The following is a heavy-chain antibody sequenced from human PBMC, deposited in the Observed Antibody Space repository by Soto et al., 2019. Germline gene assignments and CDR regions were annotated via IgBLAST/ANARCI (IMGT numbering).Heavy chain of an antibody. CDR3: ASADIGLGSLVDY. Sequence: QVQLVESGGGVVQPGRSLRLSCAASGFTFSSYGMHWVRQAPGKGLEWVAVMWYDGSKKNYADSVKGRFTISRDNSENTLYLQMNSLRAEDTAVYYCASADIGLGSLVDYWGQGTLVTVSS. J-gene: IGHJ4*02. D-gene: IGHD3-10*01. CDR1: GFTFSSYG. CDR2: MWYDGSKK. V-gene: IGHV3-33*01.